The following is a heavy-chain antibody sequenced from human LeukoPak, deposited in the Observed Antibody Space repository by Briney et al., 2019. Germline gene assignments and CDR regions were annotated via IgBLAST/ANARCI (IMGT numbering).Heavy chain of an antibody. D-gene: IGHD3-9*01. J-gene: IGHJ1*01. V-gene: IGHV3-23*01. CDR1: GFIFSTYA. CDR2: ISGSGSMT. Sequence: GGSLRLSCAASGFIFSTYAMSWVPQAPVKGLEWVSRISGSGSMTYYGDSVKGRFTISRDNSKNTLYLQMNSLRVEDTAIYYWSKDQPWQPYHIQYWGQGTVGTVSS. CDR3: SKDQPWQPYHIQY.